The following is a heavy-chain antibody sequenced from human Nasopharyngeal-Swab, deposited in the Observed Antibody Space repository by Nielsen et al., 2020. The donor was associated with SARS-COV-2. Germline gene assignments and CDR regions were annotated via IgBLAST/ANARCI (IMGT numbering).Heavy chain of an antibody. CDR2: FDPDDGET. Sequence: ASVKVSCKVSGYTLTVLPIHWVRQAPGKGLEWMGGFDPDDGETIYAQKFQGRVTMTEDTSTDTAYMELSSLRSEDTAVYYCATVYALGYYDSSGYYYWGQGTLVTVSS. CDR1: GYTLTVLP. J-gene: IGHJ4*02. CDR3: ATVYALGYYDSSGYYY. D-gene: IGHD3-22*01. V-gene: IGHV1-24*01.